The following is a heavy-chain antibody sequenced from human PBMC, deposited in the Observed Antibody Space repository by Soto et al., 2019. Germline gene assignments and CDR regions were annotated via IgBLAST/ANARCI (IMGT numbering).Heavy chain of an antibody. D-gene: IGHD6-13*01. J-gene: IGHJ6*03. CDR2: IYPGDSDT. CDR1: GYSFTSYW. CDR3: ARRHSSSHVLGYYYYYMDV. V-gene: IGHV5-51*01. Sequence: GESLKISCKGSGYSFTSYWIGWVRQMPGKGLEWMGIIYPGDSDTRYSPSFQGQVTISADKSISTAYLQWSSLKASDTAMYYCARRHSSSHVLGYYYYYMDVWGKGTTVTVSS.